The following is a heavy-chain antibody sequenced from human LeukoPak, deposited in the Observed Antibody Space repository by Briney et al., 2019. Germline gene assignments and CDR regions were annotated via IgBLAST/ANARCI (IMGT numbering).Heavy chain of an antibody. CDR2: ITGDGSST. D-gene: IGHD4-23*01. Sequence: GGSLRLSCAASGFTFSSYWMNWVRQAPGKGLVWVSRITGDGSSTTYADSVKGRFSISRDNAKNTLYLQMNSLRVEDTAVYYCARGRPHGNDYWGQGTLVTVSS. CDR3: ARGRPHGNDY. V-gene: IGHV3-74*01. CDR1: GFTFSSYW. J-gene: IGHJ4*02.